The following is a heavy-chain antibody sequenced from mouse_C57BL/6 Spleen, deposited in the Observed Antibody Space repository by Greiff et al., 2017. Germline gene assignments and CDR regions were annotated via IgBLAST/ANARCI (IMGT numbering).Heavy chain of an antibody. CDR2: INPNNGGT. CDR3: ARGGFYYGSSWYFDV. J-gene: IGHJ1*03. CDR1: GYTFTDYN. Sequence: EVKLMESGPELVKPGASVKIPCKASGYTFTDYNMDWVKQSHGKSLEWIGDINPNNGGTIYNQKFKGKATLTVDKSSSTAYMELRSLTSEDTAVYYCARGGFYYGSSWYFDVWGTGTTVTVSS. D-gene: IGHD1-1*01. V-gene: IGHV1-18*01.